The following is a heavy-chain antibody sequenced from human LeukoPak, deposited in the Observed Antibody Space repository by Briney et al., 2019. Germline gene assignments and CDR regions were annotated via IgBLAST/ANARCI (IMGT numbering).Heavy chain of an antibody. CDR1: GYTFTSYY. CDR3: ARAQGYCSSTSCSTFDY. CDR2: ISPSGGST. V-gene: IGHV1-46*01. Sequence: GASVKVSCKASGYTFTSYYMHWGRHAPGQGLEWMGIISPSGGSTSYAQKFQGRVTMTRATSTVYMELSSLRSEDTAVYYCARAQGYCSSTSCSTFDYWGQGTLVTVSS. D-gene: IGHD2-2*01. J-gene: IGHJ4*02.